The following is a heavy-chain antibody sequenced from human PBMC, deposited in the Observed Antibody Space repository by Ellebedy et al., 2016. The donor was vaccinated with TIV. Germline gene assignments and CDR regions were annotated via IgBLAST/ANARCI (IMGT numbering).Heavy chain of an antibody. CDR2: IYPGDSDT. CDR3: TRRGPGSADY. CDR1: GYIFTNYW. J-gene: IGHJ4*02. D-gene: IGHD3-16*01. Sequence: PGGSLRLSCKASGYIFTNYWIGWVRQMPGKGLEWMGIIYPGDSDTRYSPSFEGQVTVSADTSITTAYLQWSSLRASDTAIYYCTRRGPGSADYWGQGTLVTVSS. V-gene: IGHV5-51*01.